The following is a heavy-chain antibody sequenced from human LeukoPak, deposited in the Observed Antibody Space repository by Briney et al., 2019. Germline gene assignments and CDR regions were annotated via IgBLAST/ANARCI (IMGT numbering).Heavy chain of an antibody. CDR2: INHSGST. Sequence: ASETLSLTCGVYGGSFSDYYWSWIRQPPGKGLEWIGEINHSGSTNYNPSLKSRVTISVDTSKNQFSLTLSSVTAADTAMYYCARGYHTNKDWFDPWGQGTLVTVSS. CDR3: ARGYHTNKDWFDP. V-gene: IGHV4-34*01. J-gene: IGHJ5*02. D-gene: IGHD1/OR15-1a*01. CDR1: GGSFSDYY.